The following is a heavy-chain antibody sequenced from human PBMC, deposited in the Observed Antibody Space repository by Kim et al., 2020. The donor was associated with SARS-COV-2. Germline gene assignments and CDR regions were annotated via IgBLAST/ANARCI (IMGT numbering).Heavy chain of an antibody. J-gene: IGHJ4*02. V-gene: IGHV3-74*01. Sequence: GGSLRLSCVASGFTFSSYWMHWVRQAPGKGLVWVSRVNSDGSSTSYADSVKGRFTISRDNARNTLYLQMNSLRAEDTAVYYCASLSTGYVWDKFDYWGQETLVPVPS. D-gene: IGHD3-16*01. CDR2: VNSDGSST. CDR1: GFTFSSYW. CDR3: ASLSTGYVWDKFDY.